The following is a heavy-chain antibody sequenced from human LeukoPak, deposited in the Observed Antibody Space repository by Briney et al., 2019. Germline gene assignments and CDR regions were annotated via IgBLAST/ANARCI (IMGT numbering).Heavy chain of an antibody. J-gene: IGHJ4*02. Sequence: SVKVSCKASGGTFSSYAISWVRQAPGQGLEWMGGIIPISGTANYAQKFQGRVTFTTDESTSTAYMELTSLKSEDTAVYYCARGGTFYRRTLLNYFDYWSQGSLVTVSS. CDR3: ARGGTFYRRTLLNYFDY. CDR2: IIPISGTA. CDR1: GGTFSSYA. V-gene: IGHV1-69*05. D-gene: IGHD1-14*01.